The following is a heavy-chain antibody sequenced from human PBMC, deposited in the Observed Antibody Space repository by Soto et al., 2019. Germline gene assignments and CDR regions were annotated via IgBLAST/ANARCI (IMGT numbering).Heavy chain of an antibody. CDR3: AKGLEVGALHYGMNV. CDR2: ISHDGNNK. V-gene: IGHV3-30*18. J-gene: IGHJ6*02. Sequence: PWGSLLLSCASSVFAFSIYGMHWVRQAPGKGLEWVAVISHDGNNKYYADSVKGRFTISRDNSKNTLFLQMSSLGVEDTAAFYCAKGLEVGALHYGMNVWGQGTTVTVS. D-gene: IGHD1-26*01. CDR1: VFAFSIYG.